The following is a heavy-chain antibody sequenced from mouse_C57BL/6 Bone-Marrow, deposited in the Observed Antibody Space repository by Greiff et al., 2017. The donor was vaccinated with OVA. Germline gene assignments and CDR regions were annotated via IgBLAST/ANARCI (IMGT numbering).Heavy chain of an antibody. CDR1: GFSFNTYA. CDR2: IRSKSNNYAT. D-gene: IGHD1-1*01. J-gene: IGHJ2*01. CDR3: VSEYYYGSSYGDY. Sequence: DVMLVESGGGLVQPKGSLKLSCAASGFSFNTYAMNWVRQAPGKGLEWVARIRSKSNNYATYYADSVKDRFTISRDDSESMLYLQMNNLKTEDTAMYYCVSEYYYGSSYGDYWGQGTTLTVSS. V-gene: IGHV10-1*01.